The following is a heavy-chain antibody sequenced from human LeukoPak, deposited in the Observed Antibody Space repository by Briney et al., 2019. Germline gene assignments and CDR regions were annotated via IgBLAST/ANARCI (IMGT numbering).Heavy chain of an antibody. CDR2: IYYSGST. D-gene: IGHD4-17*01. CDR3: ARERAVTTYYYFDY. V-gene: IGHV4-39*07. J-gene: IGHJ4*02. Sequence: PSETLSLTCTVSGGSISSSSYYWGWIRQPPGKGLEWIGSIYYSGSTYYNPSLKSRVTISVDTSKNQFSLKLSSVTAADTAVYYCARERAVTTYYYFDYWGQGTLVTVSS. CDR1: GGSISSSSYY.